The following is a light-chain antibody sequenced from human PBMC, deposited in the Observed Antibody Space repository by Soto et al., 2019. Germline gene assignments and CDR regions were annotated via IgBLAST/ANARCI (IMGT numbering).Light chain of an antibody. CDR2: GAS. J-gene: IGKJ1*01. CDR3: QQRSNWPRT. CDR1: QSVSNNY. V-gene: IGKV3D-20*02. Sequence: EIMLAQCPGTLARCPGERATLSGRASQSVSNNYLAWYQQKPGQAPRLLIYGASTRATGIPDRFSGSGSGTAFTLPISSLDPEDLTAYYCQQRSNWPRTFGQGTKVDIK.